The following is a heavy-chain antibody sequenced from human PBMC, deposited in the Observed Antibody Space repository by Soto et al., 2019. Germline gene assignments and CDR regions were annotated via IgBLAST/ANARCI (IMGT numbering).Heavy chain of an antibody. D-gene: IGHD1-26*01. CDR1: GYSFTSYW. CDR2: IDPSDSYT. J-gene: IGHJ3*02. V-gene: IGHV5-10-1*01. Sequence: PGESLKISCKGSGYSFTSYWISWVRQMPGKGLEWMGRIDPSDSYTNYSPSFQGHVTISADKSISTAYLQWSSLKASDTAMYYCATMYSGSYGAFDIWGQGTKVTVSS. CDR3: ATMYSGSYGAFDI.